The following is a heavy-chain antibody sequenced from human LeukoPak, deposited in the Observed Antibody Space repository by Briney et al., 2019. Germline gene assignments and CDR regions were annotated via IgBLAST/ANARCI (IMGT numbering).Heavy chain of an antibody. D-gene: IGHD6-6*01. J-gene: IGHJ4*02. CDR2: IYPGDSDT. Sequence: PGESLKISCKGSGYSFTTYWIGWVRQMPGKGLEWMGIIYPGDSDTRYIPSFQGQVTISADKSINTAYLQWSSLKASDTAMYYCARRSTISARLFDCWGQGTLVTVAS. V-gene: IGHV5-51*01. CDR1: GYSFTTYW. CDR3: ARRSTISARLFDC.